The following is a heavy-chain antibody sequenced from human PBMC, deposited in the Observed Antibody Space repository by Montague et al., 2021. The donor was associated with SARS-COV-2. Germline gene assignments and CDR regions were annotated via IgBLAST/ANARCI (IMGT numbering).Heavy chain of an antibody. CDR3: AREGLNNWFDP. V-gene: IGHV4-59*01. CDR1: NGSISSYY. Sequence: SETLSLTRTVSNGSISSYYWSWVRQPPGKRLEWIGYIYYRGSTNXNPSLESRVTMSVDTAKNQFSLKLTSVTAADTAVYFCAREGLNNWFDPWGQGTLVIVSS. J-gene: IGHJ5*02. CDR2: IYYRGST.